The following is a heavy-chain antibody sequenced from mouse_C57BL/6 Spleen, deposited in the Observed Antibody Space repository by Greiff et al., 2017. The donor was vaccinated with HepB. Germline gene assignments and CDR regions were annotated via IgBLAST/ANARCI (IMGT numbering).Heavy chain of an antibody. J-gene: IGHJ4*01. Sequence: QVQLKQSGAELARPGASVKLSCKASGYTFTSYGISWVKQRTGQGLEWIGEIYPRSGNTYYNEKFKGKATLTADKSSSTAYMELRSLTSEDSAVYFCAREGRRSPENTVVDYAMDYWGQGTSVTVSS. CDR1: GYTFTSYG. V-gene: IGHV1-81*01. CDR2: IYPRSGNT. CDR3: AREGRRSPENTVVDYAMDY. D-gene: IGHD1-1*01.